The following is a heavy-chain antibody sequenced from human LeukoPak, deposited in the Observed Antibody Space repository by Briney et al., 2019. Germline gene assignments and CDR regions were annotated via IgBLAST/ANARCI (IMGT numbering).Heavy chain of an antibody. Sequence: GGSLRLSCAASGFTFSNYGMHWVRQAPGKGLEWVALIWYDGSNKYYADSVKGRFTISRDNSKNTLYLQMNSLRAEDTAVYYCASQSSSWYIAYWGQGTLVTVSS. CDR1: GFTFSNYG. CDR2: IWYDGSNK. V-gene: IGHV3-33*01. J-gene: IGHJ4*02. CDR3: ASQSSSWYIAY. D-gene: IGHD6-13*01.